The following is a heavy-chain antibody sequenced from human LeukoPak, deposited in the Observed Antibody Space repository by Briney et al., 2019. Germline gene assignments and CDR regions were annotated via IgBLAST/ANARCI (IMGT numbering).Heavy chain of an antibody. CDR2: INHSEST. V-gene: IGHV4-34*01. CDR3: ATRPDIAAAGPGWFDP. J-gene: IGHJ5*02. CDR1: GGSFSGYY. D-gene: IGHD6-13*01. Sequence: PSETLSLTCAVYGGSFSGYYWSWIRQPPGKGLEWIGEINHSESTNYNPSLKSRVTVSVDTSKNQFSLKLSSVTAADTAVYYCATRPDIAAAGPGWFDPWGQGTLVTVSS.